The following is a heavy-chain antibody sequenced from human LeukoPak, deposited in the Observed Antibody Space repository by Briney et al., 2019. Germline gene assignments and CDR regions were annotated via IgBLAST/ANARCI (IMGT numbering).Heavy chain of an antibody. CDR2: IYSGGTT. D-gene: IGHD2-21*02. CDR1: GFTVSTNC. J-gene: IGHJ4*02. Sequence: GGSLRLSCAASGFTVSTNCMTWVRQAPGKGLEWVSTIYSGGTTYYADSVMGRFTISRHNSRNTLYLQMNSLRAEDTAVYYCARTLAYCGGDCYSGGYYFDYWGQGTLVTVSS. CDR3: ARTLAYCGGDCYSGGYYFDY. V-gene: IGHV3-53*04.